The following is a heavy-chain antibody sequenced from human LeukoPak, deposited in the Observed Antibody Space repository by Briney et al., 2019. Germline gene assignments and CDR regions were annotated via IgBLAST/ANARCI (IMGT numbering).Heavy chain of an antibody. CDR1: GFTFSTYG. CDR3: AKDSYNYGYFDY. J-gene: IGHJ4*02. D-gene: IGHD5-18*01. Sequence: GGSLRLSCAASGFTFSTYGMHWVRQAPGKGLEWVAVIWYDGSNKYYADSVKGRFTIPRDNSKNTLYLQMNSLRAEDTAVYYCAKDSYNYGYFDYWGQGTLVTVSS. CDR2: IWYDGSNK. V-gene: IGHV3-33*06.